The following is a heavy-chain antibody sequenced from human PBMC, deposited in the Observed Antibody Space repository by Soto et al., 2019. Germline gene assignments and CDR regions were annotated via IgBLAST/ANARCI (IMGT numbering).Heavy chain of an antibody. CDR3: ARDRGYCSGGSCPYYYYGMDV. CDR2: ISYDGSNK. CDR1: GFTFSSYA. V-gene: IGHV3-30-3*01. D-gene: IGHD2-15*01. Sequence: GGSLRLSCEASGFTFSSYAMHWVRQAPGKGPECGAVISYDGSNKYYADSVKGRFTISRDNSKNTLYLQMNSLRAEDTAVYYCARDRGYCSGGSCPYYYYGMDVWGQGTTVTVS. J-gene: IGHJ6*02.